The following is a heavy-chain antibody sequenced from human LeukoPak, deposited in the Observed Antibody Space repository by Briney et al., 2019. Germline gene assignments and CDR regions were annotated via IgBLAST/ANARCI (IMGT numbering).Heavy chain of an antibody. CDR2: IYSGAST. Sequence: GGSLRLSCAASGFTFSSYAMSWVRQAPGKGLEWVSVIYSGASTYYADSVKGRFTISRDNSKNTLYLQMNSLRAEDTAVYYCARDGYSSGWYRYFDYWGQGTLVTVSS. D-gene: IGHD6-19*01. V-gene: IGHV3-66*01. CDR3: ARDGYSSGWYRYFDY. J-gene: IGHJ4*02. CDR1: GFTFSSYA.